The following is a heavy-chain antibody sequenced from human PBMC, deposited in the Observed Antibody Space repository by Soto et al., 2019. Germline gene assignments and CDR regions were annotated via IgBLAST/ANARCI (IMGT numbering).Heavy chain of an antibody. CDR2: IKSKTDGGTT. J-gene: IGHJ6*02. D-gene: IGHD2-21*02. Sequence: PGGSLRLSCAASGFTFSNAWMSWVRQAPAKGLEWVRRIKSKTDGGTTDYAAPVKGRFTISRDDSKNTLYLQMNSLKTEDTAVYYCTTSQTIRGVVVTANYYYYGMDVWGQGTTVTVSS. CDR1: GFTFSNAW. CDR3: TTSQTIRGVVVTANYYYYGMDV. V-gene: IGHV3-15*01.